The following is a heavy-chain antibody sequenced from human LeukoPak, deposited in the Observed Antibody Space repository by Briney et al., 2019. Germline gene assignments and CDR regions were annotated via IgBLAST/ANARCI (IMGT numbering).Heavy chain of an antibody. CDR2: IGTAGDT. J-gene: IGHJ4*02. V-gene: IGHV3-13*01. CDR3: ARVAKERVGGVYYFDY. CDR1: GFTFSDYD. Sequence: GGSLRLSCAASGFTFSDYDMHWVRQATGKGLEWVSAIGTAGDTYYTGSVKGRFTISRENAKNSLYLQMNSLRAGDAAAYYCARVAKERVGGVYYFDYWGQGTLVTVSS. D-gene: IGHD1-1*01.